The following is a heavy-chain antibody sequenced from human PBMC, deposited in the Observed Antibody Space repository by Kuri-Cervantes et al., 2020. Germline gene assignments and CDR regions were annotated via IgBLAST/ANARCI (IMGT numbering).Heavy chain of an antibody. D-gene: IGHD3-10*01. J-gene: IGHJ5*02. Sequence: GSLRLSCTVSGGSISSYYWSWIRQSPGKRLEWIGYVYYTGSTNYNPSLKSRVTISVDTSKNQFSLKLSSVTAADTAVYYCARDSSPWYYCSGSLNWVDPWGQGTLVTVSS. V-gene: IGHV4-59*12. CDR3: ARDSSPWYYCSGSLNWVDP. CDR1: GGSISSYY. CDR2: VYYTGST.